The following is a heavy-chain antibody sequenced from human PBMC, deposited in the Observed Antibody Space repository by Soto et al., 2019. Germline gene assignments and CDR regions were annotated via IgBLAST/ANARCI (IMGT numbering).Heavy chain of an antibody. Sequence: SETLSLTCSVSGGSMSKFYWSWIRKTAGKGLEWMGRVYATGTSGYNPSLRSRIAMSVDISKKTFSLRLRSVTAADTGVYYCVRDGSKTLRDCFDPWGQGILVTVSS. CDR2: VYATGTS. CDR1: GGSMSKFY. J-gene: IGHJ5*02. D-gene: IGHD4-17*01. V-gene: IGHV4-4*07. CDR3: VRDGSKTLRDCFDP.